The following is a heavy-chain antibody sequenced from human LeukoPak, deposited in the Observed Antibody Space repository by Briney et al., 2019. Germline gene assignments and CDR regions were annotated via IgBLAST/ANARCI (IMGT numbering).Heavy chain of an antibody. CDR3: AREKRLGY. Sequence: GGSLRLSCAASRFTFSSYWMSWVRQAPGKGLEWVANIKQDGSEKYYVDSVEGRFTISRDNAKSSLYLQMNSLRAEDTAVYYCAREKRLGYWGQGTLVTVSS. V-gene: IGHV3-7*03. J-gene: IGHJ4*02. D-gene: IGHD3-9*01. CDR1: RFTFSSYW. CDR2: IKQDGSEK.